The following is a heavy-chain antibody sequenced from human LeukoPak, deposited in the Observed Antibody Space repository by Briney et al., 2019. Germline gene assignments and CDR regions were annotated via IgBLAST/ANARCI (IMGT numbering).Heavy chain of an antibody. CDR2: INPNSGGT. CDR3: ARDTRYDFWSGYHNFDY. D-gene: IGHD3-3*01. CDR1: GYTFTGYY. Sequence: ASVKVSCKASGYTFTGYYMHWVRQAPGQGLEWMGWINPNSGGTNYAQKFQGRVTMTRDTSISTAYMELSRLRSDDTAVYYCARDTRYDFWSGYHNFDYWGQGTLVTVSS. V-gene: IGHV1-2*02. J-gene: IGHJ4*02.